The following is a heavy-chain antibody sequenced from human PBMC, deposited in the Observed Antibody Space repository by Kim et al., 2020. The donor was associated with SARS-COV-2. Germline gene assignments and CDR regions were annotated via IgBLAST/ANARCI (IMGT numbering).Heavy chain of an antibody. CDR3: ATRGRITMVRGVIITDWWFDP. V-gene: IGHV1-24*01. D-gene: IGHD3-10*01. J-gene: IGHJ5*02. Sequence: ASVKVSCKVSGYTLTELSMHWVRQAPGKGLEWMGGFDPEDGETIYAQKFQGRVTMTEDTSTDTAYMELSSLRSEDTAVYYCATRGRITMVRGVIITDWWFDPWGQGTLVTVSS. CDR2: FDPEDGET. CDR1: GYTLTELS.